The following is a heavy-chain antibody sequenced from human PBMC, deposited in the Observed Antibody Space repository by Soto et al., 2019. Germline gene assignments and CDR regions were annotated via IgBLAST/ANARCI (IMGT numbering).Heavy chain of an antibody. CDR2: ISSSGSTI. CDR3: ARGPDFSNFGYFDY. D-gene: IGHD4-4*01. CDR1: GFTFSSYE. Sequence: PGGSLRLSCAASGFTFSSYEMNWVRQAPGKGLEWVSYISSSGSTIYYADSVKGRFTISRDNSRNTLYLEVSSVRAEDTGIYYCARGPDFSNFGYFDYWGQGTPVTVSS. J-gene: IGHJ4*02. V-gene: IGHV3-48*03.